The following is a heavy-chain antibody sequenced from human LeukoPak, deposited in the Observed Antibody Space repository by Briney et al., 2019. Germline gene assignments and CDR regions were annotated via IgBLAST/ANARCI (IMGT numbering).Heavy chain of an antibody. Sequence: ASVKVSCKASGYTFTDYGITWVRQAPGQGLEWMGWISASSGDTKYAQKLQGRVTMTTDTSTSTAYMELRSLRSDDTAVYYCAKAGYIYGSGEFDYWGQGTLVTVSS. CDR2: ISASSGDT. V-gene: IGHV1-18*01. CDR3: AKAGYIYGSGEFDY. D-gene: IGHD5-18*01. CDR1: GYTFTDYG. J-gene: IGHJ4*02.